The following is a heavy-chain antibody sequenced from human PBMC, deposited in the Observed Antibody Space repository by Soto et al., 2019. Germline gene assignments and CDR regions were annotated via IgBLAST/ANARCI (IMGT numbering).Heavy chain of an antibody. D-gene: IGHD2-21*02. CDR3: ATPGSVTARSYYGMDV. V-gene: IGHV3-21*01. J-gene: IGHJ6*02. CDR1: GFTFSSYS. CDR2: ISSSSSYI. Sequence: PGGSLRLSCAASGFTFSSYSMNWVRQAPGKGLEWVSSISSSSSYIYYADSVKGRFTISRDNAKNSLYLQMNSLRAEDTAVYYCATPGSVTARSYYGMDVWGQGTTVTVSS.